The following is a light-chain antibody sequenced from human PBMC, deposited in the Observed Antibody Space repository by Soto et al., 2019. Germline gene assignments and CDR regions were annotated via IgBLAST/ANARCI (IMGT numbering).Light chain of an antibody. CDR3: GTWDSSLNIAV. CDR2: DNS. Sequence: QSVLRQPPSVSAAPGQKVTISCSGGSSNIGKNYVSWYQHLPGIAPKLLIYDNSDLASGVPDRFSGSKSGTSATLGITGLHTGDEADYYCGTWDSSLNIAVFGGGTKLTVL. CDR1: SSNIGKNY. J-gene: IGLJ3*02. V-gene: IGLV1-51*01.